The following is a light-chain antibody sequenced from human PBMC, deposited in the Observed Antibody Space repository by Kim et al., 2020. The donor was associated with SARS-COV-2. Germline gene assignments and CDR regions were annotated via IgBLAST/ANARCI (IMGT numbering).Light chain of an antibody. CDR3: KQYETYWT. CDR1: QSVDGW. CDR2: QAS. J-gene: IGKJ1*01. V-gene: IGKV1-5*03. Sequence: DIQMTQSPSTLSAFVGDRVTMTCRASQSVDGWLAWYQQRPGKAPRLLIYQASKLASGVPSRFSGSGSGTDFPLPVSNLQSDDSAVYYCKQYETYWTFGPGTKVDIK.